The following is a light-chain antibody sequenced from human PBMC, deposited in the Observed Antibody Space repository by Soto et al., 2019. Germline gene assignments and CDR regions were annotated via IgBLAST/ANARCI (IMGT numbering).Light chain of an antibody. J-gene: IGLJ1*01. CDR1: SSDVGGYNY. CDR3: NSYTSGTTYV. CDR2: DVS. Sequence: SALTQPASVSGSPGQSITISCTGTSSDVGGYNYVSWYQQRPGNAPTLMIYDVSERPSGVSNRFSGSKSGNTASLPISGHHADDDADYFCNSYTSGTTYVFGTGTKLTVL. V-gene: IGLV2-14*01.